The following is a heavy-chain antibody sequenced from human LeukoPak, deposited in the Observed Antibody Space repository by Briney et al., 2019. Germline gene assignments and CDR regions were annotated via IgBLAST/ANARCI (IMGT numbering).Heavy chain of an antibody. V-gene: IGHV1-69*13. D-gene: IGHD2-2*01. Sequence: SVKVSCKASGGTFSSYAISWVRQAPGQGLEWMGGIIPIFGTANYAQKFQGRVTITADESTSTAYMELSSLRSEDTAVYYCAREYRGVPAADYYMDVWGKGTTITVSS. J-gene: IGHJ6*03. CDR2: IIPIFGTA. CDR3: AREYRGVPAADYYMDV. CDR1: GGTFSSYA.